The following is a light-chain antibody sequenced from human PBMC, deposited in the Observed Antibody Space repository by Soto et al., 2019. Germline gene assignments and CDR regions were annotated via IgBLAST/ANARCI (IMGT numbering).Light chain of an antibody. Sequence: EIVLTQSPATLSLSPGEGVTLSCRASQSIGTYLAWYRQKPGQAPRLLIYDPSNRATGTPDRFSGSGSWTDFTLNISSLEPEDFAVYYCQHRLNWPWTFGQGTKVEIK. CDR1: QSIGTY. CDR2: DPS. J-gene: IGKJ1*01. CDR3: QHRLNWPWT. V-gene: IGKV3-11*01.